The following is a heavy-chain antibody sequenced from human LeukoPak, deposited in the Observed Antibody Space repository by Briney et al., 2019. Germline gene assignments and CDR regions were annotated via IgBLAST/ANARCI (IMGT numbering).Heavy chain of an antibody. CDR3: ARDVAAAGPRGWFDP. CDR1: GYTFTGYY. Sequence: ASVKVSCKASGYTFTGYYMHWVRQAPGRGLEWMGWINPNSGGTNYAQKFQGRVTMTRDTSISTAYMELSRLRSDDTAVYYCARDVAAAGPRGWFDPWGQGTLVTVSS. J-gene: IGHJ5*02. V-gene: IGHV1-2*02. CDR2: INPNSGGT. D-gene: IGHD6-13*01.